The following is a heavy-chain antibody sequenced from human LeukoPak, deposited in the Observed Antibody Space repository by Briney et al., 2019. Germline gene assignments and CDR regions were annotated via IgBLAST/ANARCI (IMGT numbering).Heavy chain of an antibody. J-gene: IGHJ4*02. D-gene: IGHD1-26*01. CDR1: GFTFDDYA. Sequence: GRSLRLSCAASGFTFDDYAMHWVRQAPGKGLEWVSGISWNSGSVGYADSVKGRFTISRDNARNSLYLQMNSLRAEDTAVYYCAREVPATSDFDYWGQGTLVTVSS. CDR3: AREVPATSDFDY. CDR2: ISWNSGSV. V-gene: IGHV3-9*01.